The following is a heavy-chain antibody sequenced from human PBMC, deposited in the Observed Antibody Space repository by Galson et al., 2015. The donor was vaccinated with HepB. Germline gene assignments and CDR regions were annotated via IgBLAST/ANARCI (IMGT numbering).Heavy chain of an antibody. CDR3: AREPDCSGGSCYGMDV. CDR1: GGTFSSYA. Sequence: SVKVSCKASGGTFSSYAISWVRQAPGQGLEWMGGIIPIFGTANYAQKFQGRVTITADESTSTAYMELSSLRSEDTAVYYCAREPDCSGGSCYGMDVWGQGTTVTVSS. CDR2: IIPIFGTA. J-gene: IGHJ6*02. D-gene: IGHD2-15*01. V-gene: IGHV1-69*13.